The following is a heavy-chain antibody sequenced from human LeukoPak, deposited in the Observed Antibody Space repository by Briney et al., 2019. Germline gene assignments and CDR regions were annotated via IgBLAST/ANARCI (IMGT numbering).Heavy chain of an antibody. CDR1: GFTFSSYA. CDR2: ISGSGGTT. CDR3: ARIGYSGYDVFDY. D-gene: IGHD5-12*01. V-gene: IGHV3-23*01. Sequence: GGSLRLSCAASGFTFSSYAMSWVRQAPGKGLEWVSAISGSGGTTYYANSVKGRFTISRDNSKNTVYLEMNSLRAEDTAVYYCARIGYSGYDVFDYWGQGTLVTVSS. J-gene: IGHJ4*02.